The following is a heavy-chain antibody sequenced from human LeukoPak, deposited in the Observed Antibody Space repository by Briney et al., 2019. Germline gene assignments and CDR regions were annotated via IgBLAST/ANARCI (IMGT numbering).Heavy chain of an antibody. J-gene: IGHJ4*02. CDR3: ARALARLDSFDY. CDR2: IYYSGST. Sequence: SETLSLTCTVSGGSISTYYWSWIRQPPGKGLEWIGYIYYSGSTNYNPSLKSRVTISVDTSKNQFSLKLSSVTAADTAVYYCARALARLDSFDYWGQGTLVTVSS. V-gene: IGHV4-59*01. CDR1: GGSISTYY. D-gene: IGHD6-6*01.